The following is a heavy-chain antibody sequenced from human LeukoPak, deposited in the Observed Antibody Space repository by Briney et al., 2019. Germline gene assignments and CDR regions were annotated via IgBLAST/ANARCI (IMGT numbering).Heavy chain of an antibody. CDR1: GGSISSGDYY. CDR3: ARRIRTRTYNWFDP. CDR2: MYYSGST. Sequence: SQTLSLTCTVSGGSISSGDYYWSWIRQPPGKGLEWIAYMYYSGSTYYNPSLKSRVTMSADTSKNQLSLKLSSVTAADTAVYYCARRIRTRTYNWFDPWGQGTLVTVSS. J-gene: IGHJ5*02. D-gene: IGHD1-7*01. V-gene: IGHV4-30-4*01.